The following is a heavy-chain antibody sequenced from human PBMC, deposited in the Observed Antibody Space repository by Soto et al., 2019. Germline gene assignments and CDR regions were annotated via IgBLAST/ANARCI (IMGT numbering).Heavy chain of an antibody. V-gene: IGHV4-31*03. Sequence: QVQLQESGPGLVKPSQTLSLTCTVSGGSISSGGYYWSWIRQHPGKGLEWIGYIYYSGSTYYNPSLKSRVTISVDTSKNQFSLKLSSVTAADTAVYYCARTRAYCGGDCYPAPVGFDLWGRGTLVTVSS. CDR2: IYYSGST. D-gene: IGHD2-21*02. CDR1: GGSISSGGYY. CDR3: ARTRAYCGGDCYPAPVGFDL. J-gene: IGHJ2*01.